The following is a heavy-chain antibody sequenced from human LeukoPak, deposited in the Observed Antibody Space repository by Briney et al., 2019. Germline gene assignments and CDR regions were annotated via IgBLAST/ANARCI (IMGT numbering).Heavy chain of an antibody. Sequence: PGGSLRLSCAASGFTFSSYWMHWVRQAPGKGLVWVSRINSDGSSTSYADSVKGRFTISRDNAKNTLYLQMNSLRAEDTAVCYCAGSYSSSWYRDSYYYYMDVWGKGTTVTVSS. V-gene: IGHV3-74*01. CDR1: GFTFSSYW. D-gene: IGHD6-13*01. CDR2: INSDGSST. J-gene: IGHJ6*03. CDR3: AGSYSSSWYRDSYYYYMDV.